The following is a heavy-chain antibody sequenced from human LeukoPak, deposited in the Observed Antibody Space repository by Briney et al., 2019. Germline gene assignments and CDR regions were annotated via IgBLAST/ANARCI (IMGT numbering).Heavy chain of an antibody. Sequence: GGSLRLSCAASGFTVSSNYMSWVRQAPGEGLEWVSVIYSGGSTYYADSVKGRFTISRDNSKNTLYLQMNSLRAEDTAVYYCARGYCSSTSCYVDWFDPWGQGTLVTVSS. J-gene: IGHJ5*02. V-gene: IGHV3-66*01. CDR3: ARGYCSSTSCYVDWFDP. CDR1: GFTVSSNY. D-gene: IGHD2-2*01. CDR2: IYSGGST.